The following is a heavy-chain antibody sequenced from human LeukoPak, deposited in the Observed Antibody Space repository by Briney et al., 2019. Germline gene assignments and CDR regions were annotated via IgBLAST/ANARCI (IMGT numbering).Heavy chain of an antibody. CDR1: GFTFSNCA. D-gene: IGHD3-9*01. V-gene: IGHV3-23*01. J-gene: IGHJ4*02. CDR3: AKWGDYDVLTGYYVSDY. Sequence: GGSLRLSCAASGFTFSNCAMSWVRQAPGKGLEWVSAITGSGGNTYYADSVKGRFTISRDNSKNTVFLQMNSLRAEDTAVYYCAKWGDYDVLTGYYVSDYWGQGTLSPSPQ. CDR2: ITGSGGNT.